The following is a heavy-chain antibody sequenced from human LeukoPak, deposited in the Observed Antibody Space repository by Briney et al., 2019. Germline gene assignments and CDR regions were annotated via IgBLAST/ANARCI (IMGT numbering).Heavy chain of an antibody. Sequence: GGSLRLSCAASEFIFRNYWMIWVRQAPGKGLEWVANIKHDGTETNYVDSVKGRFTISRDNAKKSLYLQMNSLRAEDTAVYYCARLGTRGYSYGHSIDYWGQGTLVTVSS. CDR1: EFIFRNYW. J-gene: IGHJ4*02. D-gene: IGHD5-18*01. CDR3: ARLGTRGYSYGHSIDY. V-gene: IGHV3-7*01. CDR2: IKHDGTET.